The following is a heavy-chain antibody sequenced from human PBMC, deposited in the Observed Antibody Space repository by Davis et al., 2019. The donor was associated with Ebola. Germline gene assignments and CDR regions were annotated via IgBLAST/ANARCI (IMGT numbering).Heavy chain of an antibody. J-gene: IGHJ4*02. CDR3: ARQGYYDSGSYYYFGY. CDR1: GGSFSGYY. Sequence: GSLRLSCAVYGGSFSGYYWSWIRQPPGKGLEWIGEINHSGSTNYNPSLKSRVTISVDTSKNQFSLKLNSVTAADTAVYYCARQGYYDSGSYYYFGYWGQGTLVTVSS. D-gene: IGHD3-10*01. V-gene: IGHV4-34*01. CDR2: INHSGST.